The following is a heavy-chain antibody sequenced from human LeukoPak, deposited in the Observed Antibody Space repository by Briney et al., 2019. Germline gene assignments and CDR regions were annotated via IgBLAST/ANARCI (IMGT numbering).Heavy chain of an antibody. D-gene: IGHD3-10*01. J-gene: IGHJ4*02. V-gene: IGHV3-48*03. Sequence: GGSLRLSCAASGFTFSSYEMNWVRQAPGKGLEWVSYISSSGSTIYYADSVKGRFTISRHNAKNSLYLQMNSLRAEDAGVYYCARAAITMVRGVNHYYFDYWGQGTLVTVSS. CDR2: ISSSGSTI. CDR3: ARAAITMVRGVNHYYFDY. CDR1: GFTFSSYE.